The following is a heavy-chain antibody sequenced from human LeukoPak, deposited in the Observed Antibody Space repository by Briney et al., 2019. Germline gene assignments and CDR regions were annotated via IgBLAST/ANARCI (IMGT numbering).Heavy chain of an antibody. J-gene: IGHJ4*02. Sequence: ASVKVSCKVSGYTLTELSVHWVRQAPGKGLEWMGGFDPEDGETIYAQKFQGRVTMTEDTSTDTAYMELSSLRSEDTAVYYCATGIWSGYYDRNHYFDYWGQGTLVTVSS. CDR3: ATGIWSGYYDRNHYFDY. V-gene: IGHV1-24*01. CDR1: GYTLTELS. CDR2: FDPEDGET. D-gene: IGHD3-3*01.